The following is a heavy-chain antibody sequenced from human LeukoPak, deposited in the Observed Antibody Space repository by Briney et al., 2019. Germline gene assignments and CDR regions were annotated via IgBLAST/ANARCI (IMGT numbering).Heavy chain of an antibody. V-gene: IGHV3-33*01. J-gene: IGHJ5*02. CDR2: IWYNGSNK. CDR3: ARGAYYYGSGSFDNWFDP. Sequence: GRSLRLSCAASGFTFSSYGMHWVRQAPGKGLEWVAVIWYNGSNKYYADSVKGRFTISRDNSKNTLYLQMNSLRAEDTAVYYCARGAYYYGSGSFDNWFDPWGQETLVTVSS. CDR1: GFTFSSYG. D-gene: IGHD3-10*01.